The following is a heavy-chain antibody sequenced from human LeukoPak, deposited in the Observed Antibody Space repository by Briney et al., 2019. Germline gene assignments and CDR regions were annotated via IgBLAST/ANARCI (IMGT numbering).Heavy chain of an antibody. D-gene: IGHD4-17*01. J-gene: IGHJ4*02. CDR2: ISWNSGSI. Sequence: GGSLRLSCAASGFTFDDYAMHWVRQAPGKGLEWVSGISWNSGSIGYADSVKGRFTISRDNAKNSLYLQMHSLRAEDTAVYYCARDEPTVTTGPPVGSWGQGTLVTVSS. V-gene: IGHV3-9*01. CDR3: ARDEPTVTTGPPVGS. CDR1: GFTFDDYA.